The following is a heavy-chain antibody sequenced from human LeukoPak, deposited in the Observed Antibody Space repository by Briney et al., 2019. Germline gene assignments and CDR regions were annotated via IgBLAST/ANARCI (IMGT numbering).Heavy chain of an antibody. J-gene: IGHJ4*02. CDR3: ARGKRSCDILTGYYKAPPDY. V-gene: IGHV4-30-4*08. D-gene: IGHD3-9*01. CDR1: GGSISSGDYY. CDR2: IYYSGST. Sequence: PPETLSLTCTVSGGSISSGDYYWSWIRQPPGKGLEWIGYIYYSGSTYYNPSLKSRVTISVDTSKNQFSLKLSSVTAADTAVYYCARGKRSCDILTGYYKAPPDYWGQGTLVTVSS.